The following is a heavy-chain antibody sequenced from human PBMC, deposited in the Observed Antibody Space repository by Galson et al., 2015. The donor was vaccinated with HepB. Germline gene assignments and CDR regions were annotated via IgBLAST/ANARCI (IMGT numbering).Heavy chain of an antibody. CDR3: ARDPDDFMNNYYYYYMDV. J-gene: IGHJ6*03. V-gene: IGHV3-21*01. D-gene: IGHD3-3*01. Sequence: SLRLSCAASGFTFSSYSMNWVRQAPGKGLEWVSSISSSSSYIYYADSVKGRFTISRDNAKNSLYLQMNSLRAEDTAVYYCARDPDDFMNNYYYYYMDVWGKGTTVTVSS. CDR2: ISSSSSYI. CDR1: GFTFSSYS.